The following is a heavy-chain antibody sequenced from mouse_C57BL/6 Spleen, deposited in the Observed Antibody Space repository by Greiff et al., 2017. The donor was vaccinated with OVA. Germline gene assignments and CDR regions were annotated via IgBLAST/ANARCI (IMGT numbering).Heavy chain of an antibody. V-gene: IGHV5-16*01. Sequence: EVKLVESEGGLVQPGSSMKLSCTASGFTFSDYYMAWVRQVPEKGLEWVANINYDGSSTYYLDSLKSRFIIPRDNAKNILYLQMSSLKSEDTATYYCARDSNDAMDYWGQGTSVTVSS. CDR1: GFTFSDYY. CDR2: INYDGSST. J-gene: IGHJ4*01. D-gene: IGHD2-5*01. CDR3: ARDSNDAMDY.